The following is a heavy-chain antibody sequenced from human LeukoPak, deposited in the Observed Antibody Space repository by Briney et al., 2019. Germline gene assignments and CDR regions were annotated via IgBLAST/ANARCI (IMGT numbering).Heavy chain of an antibody. CDR1: GGTFSSYA. CDR2: IIPILGIA. J-gene: IGHJ4*02. CDR3: ARVVGARAYFDY. D-gene: IGHD1-26*01. V-gene: IGHV1-69*04. Sequence: ASVKVSCKASGGTFSSYAISWVRQAPGHGLEWMGRIIPILGIANYAQKFQGRVTITADKSTSTAYMELSSLRSEDTAVYYCARVVGARAYFDYWGQGTLVTVSS.